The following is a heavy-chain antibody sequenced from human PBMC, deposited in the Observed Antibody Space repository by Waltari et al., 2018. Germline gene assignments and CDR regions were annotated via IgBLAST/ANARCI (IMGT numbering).Heavy chain of an antibody. CDR2: INPSSVGT. CDR1: GNSFTGHY. D-gene: IGHD6-19*01. Sequence: QVQLVQSGAEVKKPRASVKVSCKAYGNSFTGHYIHWVRQAPGQGLEWMGWINPSSVGTLYGEKLQGRVTKTKDTSITSLYMERSSLRSDDTAVYYCARVWFHSGLDYWGQGTLVTVSS. CDR3: ARVWFHSGLDY. J-gene: IGHJ4*02. V-gene: IGHV1-2*02.